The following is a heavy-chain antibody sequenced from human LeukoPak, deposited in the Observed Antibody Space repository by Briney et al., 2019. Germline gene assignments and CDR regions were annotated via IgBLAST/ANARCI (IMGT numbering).Heavy chain of an antibody. CDR1: GYTFTSYY. J-gene: IGHJ4*02. V-gene: IGHV1-46*01. CDR3: ARDPYCTNGVCPPAPYDY. Sequence: ASVKVSCKASGYTFTSYYMHWVRQAPGQGLEWMGIINPSGGSTSYAQKFQGRVTITADESTSTAYMELSSLRSEDTAVYYCARDPYCTNGVCPPAPYDYWGQGTLVTVSS. D-gene: IGHD2-8*01. CDR2: INPSGGST.